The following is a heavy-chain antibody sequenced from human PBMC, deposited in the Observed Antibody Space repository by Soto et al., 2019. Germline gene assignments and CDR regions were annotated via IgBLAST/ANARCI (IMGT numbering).Heavy chain of an antibody. J-gene: IGHJ4*02. CDR3: ATNRGFDSYYFDS. CDR1: GGSLGGSY. V-gene: IGHV4-59*03. Sequence: PSETLSLTCSVSGGSLGGSYWNWIRRPPGKGLEWIGYIDNTGTTNYNPSLKTRLTMSLDTSKNQFSLKLNSVTAADTAVYYCATNRGFDSYYFDSWGQGAQVTVSS. D-gene: IGHD5-12*01. CDR2: IDNTGTT.